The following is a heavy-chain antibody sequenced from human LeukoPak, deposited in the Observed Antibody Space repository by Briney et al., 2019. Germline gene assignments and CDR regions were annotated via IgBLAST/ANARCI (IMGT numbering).Heavy chain of an antibody. CDR1: GYTFTSYG. CDR2: ISAYNGNT. J-gene: IGHJ6*04. D-gene: IGHD2-2*01. V-gene: IGHV1-18*04. Sequence: GASVKVSCKASGYTFTSYGISWVRQAPGQGLEWMGWISAYNGNTNYAQKLQGRVTMTTDTSTSTAYMELRSLRSDDTAVYYCARALPRYCSSTSCYAYYYGMDVWGKGTTVTVSS. CDR3: ARALPRYCSSTSCYAYYYGMDV.